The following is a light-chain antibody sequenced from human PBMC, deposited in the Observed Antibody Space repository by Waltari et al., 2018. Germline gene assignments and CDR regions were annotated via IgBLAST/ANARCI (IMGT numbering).Light chain of an antibody. Sequence: SFDLTQPLSVSVSLGQTARITCGGNNIGSKNVHWYLQRPGLAPVLVIYADSNRPSGIPGRFSGSNSGNTATLTISRVQADDGADYYCQVWDGSTVVFGGGTKLTVV. J-gene: IGLJ2*01. CDR2: ADS. CDR1: NIGSKN. CDR3: QVWDGSTVV. V-gene: IGLV3-9*01.